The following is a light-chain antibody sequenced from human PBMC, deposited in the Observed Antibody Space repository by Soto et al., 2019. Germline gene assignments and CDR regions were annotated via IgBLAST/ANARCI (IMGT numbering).Light chain of an antibody. V-gene: IGLV2-11*02. J-gene: IGLJ2*01. Sequence: QSALTQPRSVSGSPGQSVTISCTGTSSDVGGYNYVSWYQHHPGKAPKLMIYDVSKRPSGVPDRFSGSKACNTASLTISGLPAEDEGDYYLCSFGGSYPVLFGGGTKVTVL. CDR2: DVS. CDR3: CSFGGSYPVL. CDR1: SSDVGGYNY.